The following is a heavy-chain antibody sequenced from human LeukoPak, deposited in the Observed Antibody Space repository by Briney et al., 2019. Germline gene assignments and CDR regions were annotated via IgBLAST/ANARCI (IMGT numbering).Heavy chain of an antibody. V-gene: IGHV4-34*01. CDR2: INHSGYS. CDR3: TRMTTGHDY. D-gene: IGHD4-17*01. CDR1: GVSFDDYF. J-gene: IGHJ4*02. Sequence: PPETLSLTCAVSGVSFDDYFWSWVRQTPGKGLERIGEINHSGYSNDNPSLKSRVTLSIDTSRKQFSLNLRSVTVADAGTYYCTRMTTGHDYWGQGTLVTVSS.